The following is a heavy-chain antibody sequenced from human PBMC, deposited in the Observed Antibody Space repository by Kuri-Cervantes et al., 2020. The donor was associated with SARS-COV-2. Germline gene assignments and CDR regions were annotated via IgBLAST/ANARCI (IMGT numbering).Heavy chain of an antibody. V-gene: IGHV3-21*01. D-gene: IGHD3-10*01. CDR3: AREGYYGSGSYYYYYYYGMDV. Sequence: GESLKISCAASGFTFSSYSMNWVRQAPGKGLEWVSSISSSSSYIYYADSVKGRFTISRDNAKNSLYLQMNSLRAEDTAVYYCAREGYYGSGSYYYYYYYGMDVWGQGTTVTVSS. CDR1: GFTFSSYS. CDR2: ISSSSSYI. J-gene: IGHJ6*02.